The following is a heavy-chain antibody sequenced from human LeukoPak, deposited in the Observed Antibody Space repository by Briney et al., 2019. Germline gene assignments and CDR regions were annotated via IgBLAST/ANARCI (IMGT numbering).Heavy chain of an antibody. D-gene: IGHD1-7*01. CDR3: ARGTVITGTTAYYFDY. Sequence: GGSLRLSCAASGFTVSSNYMSWVRQAPGKGLEWVSVIYSGGSTYYADSVKGRFTISRDNSKNTLYLQVNSLRAEDTAVYYCARGTVITGTTAYYFDYWGQGTLVTVSS. CDR2: IYSGGST. CDR1: GFTVSSNY. J-gene: IGHJ4*02. V-gene: IGHV3-53*01.